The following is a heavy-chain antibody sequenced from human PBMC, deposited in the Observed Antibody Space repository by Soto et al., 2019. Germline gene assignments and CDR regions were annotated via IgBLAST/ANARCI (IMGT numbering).Heavy chain of an antibody. J-gene: IGHJ4*02. Sequence: SVKVSCKASGYTFTSYTIHWVRQAPGQRLEWMGWSNAGNGNTKYSQEFQGRVTITSDTSASTSYMELSSLRSEDMAVYYCAREAAAGNFDYWGQGTLVTVSS. D-gene: IGHD6-13*01. CDR3: AREAAAGNFDY. CDR1: GYTFTSYT. V-gene: IGHV1-3*02. CDR2: SNAGNGNT.